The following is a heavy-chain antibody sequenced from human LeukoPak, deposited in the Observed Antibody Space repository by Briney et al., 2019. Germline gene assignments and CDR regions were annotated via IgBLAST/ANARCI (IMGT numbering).Heavy chain of an antibody. CDR2: IDWDDDK. CDR1: GFPLSTSGMC. D-gene: IGHD4-11*01. V-gene: IGHV2-70*17. CDR3: GRMVTVKAPFDY. Sequence: SGPTLVNPTQTLTLTCTFSGFPLSTSGMCVSWIRQPPGKALEWLARIDWDDDKFYSTSLKTRLTISKDTSKNQVVLTMTNMDPVDTATYYCGRMVTVKAPFDYWGQGTLVTVSS. J-gene: IGHJ4*02.